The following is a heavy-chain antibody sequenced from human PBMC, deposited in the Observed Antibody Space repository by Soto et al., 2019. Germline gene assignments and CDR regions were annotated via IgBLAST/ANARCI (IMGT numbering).Heavy chain of an antibody. CDR2: IYSGGST. CDR3: ARDGASSSSEYFDY. J-gene: IGHJ4*02. D-gene: IGHD6-6*01. Sequence: TGGSLRLSCAASGFTVSSNYMSWVRQAPGKGLEWVSVIYSGGSTYYADSVKGRFTISRDNSKNTLYLQMNSLRAEDTAVYYCARDGASSSSEYFDYWGQGTLVTVSS. V-gene: IGHV3-53*01. CDR1: GFTVSSNY.